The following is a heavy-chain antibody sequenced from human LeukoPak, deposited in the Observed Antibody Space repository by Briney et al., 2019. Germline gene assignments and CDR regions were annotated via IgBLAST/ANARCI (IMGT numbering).Heavy chain of an antibody. V-gene: IGHV4-34*01. CDR1: GGSFSGYY. Sequence: SETLSLTCAVYGGSFSGYYWSWIRQPPGKGLEWIGEINHSGSTNYNPSLKSRVTISVDTSKNQFSLKLSSVTAADTAVYYCARLGSSWYIYFDYWGQGTLVTVSS. CDR2: INHSGST. CDR3: ARLGSSWYIYFDY. J-gene: IGHJ4*02. D-gene: IGHD6-13*01.